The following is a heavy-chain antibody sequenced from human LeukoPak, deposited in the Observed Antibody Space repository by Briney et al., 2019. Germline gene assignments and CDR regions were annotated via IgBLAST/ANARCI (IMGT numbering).Heavy chain of an antibody. D-gene: IGHD2-21*01. Sequence: GGSLRLSCAASGFTFSNFAVSWVRQAPGKGLEWVSGTTGSGDYTYYIDSVQGRFTISRDNSKNMLFLQMSSVRAEDTAVYYCARGVMAARLYYFDYWGRGILVTVSS. J-gene: IGHJ4*02. V-gene: IGHV3-23*01. CDR1: GFTFSNFA. CDR2: TTGSGDYT. CDR3: ARGVMAARLYYFDY.